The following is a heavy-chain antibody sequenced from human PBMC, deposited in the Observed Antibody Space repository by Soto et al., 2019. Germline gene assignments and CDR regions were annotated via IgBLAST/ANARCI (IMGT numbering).Heavy chain of an antibody. Sequence: QVQLVQSGAEVRKPGSSVKVSCKASGGTFSTYAISWVRQAPGQGLEWMGGIIPMFGTAKYAQRFQGRFTITADGSTSTAAMELTSLRSEDTALYFCARTQGAEFQLLYDFDIWGQGTMVTVSS. J-gene: IGHJ3*02. CDR1: GGTFSTYA. CDR3: ARTQGAEFQLLYDFDI. V-gene: IGHV1-69*01. CDR2: IIPMFGTA. D-gene: IGHD2-2*01.